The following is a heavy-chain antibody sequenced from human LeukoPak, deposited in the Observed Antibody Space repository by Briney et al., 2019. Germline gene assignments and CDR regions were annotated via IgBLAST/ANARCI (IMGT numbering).Heavy chain of an antibody. J-gene: IGHJ4*02. V-gene: IGHV3-23*01. CDR3: AKDATASPYFHWFDN. CDR1: GFTFSSYA. D-gene: IGHD3-9*01. CDR2: TSSGDRT. Sequence: GGSLRLSCAASGFTFSSYAMNWVRQAPGKGLEWVAGTSSGDRTFHAESVKGRFTISRDKSKDTLYLQMNSLRAEDTAVYYCAKDATASPYFHWFDNWGQGTQVIVSS.